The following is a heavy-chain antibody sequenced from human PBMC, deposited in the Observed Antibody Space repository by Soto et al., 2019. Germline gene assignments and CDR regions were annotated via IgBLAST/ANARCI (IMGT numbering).Heavy chain of an antibody. Sequence: GGSLRLSCAASGGTFSSYAMNCVRQAPGKGLEWVSAISGSAATTHFADSVKGRFTISRDNSKNTLYLQMNSLRAEDTAVYYCARDRSYYDSSGSYSPPYWGQGTLVTVSS. CDR2: ISGSAATT. CDR3: ARDRSYYDSSGSYSPPY. J-gene: IGHJ4*02. D-gene: IGHD3-22*01. V-gene: IGHV3-23*01. CDR1: GGTFSSYA.